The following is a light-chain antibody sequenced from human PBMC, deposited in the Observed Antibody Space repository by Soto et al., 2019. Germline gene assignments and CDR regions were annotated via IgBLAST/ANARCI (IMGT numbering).Light chain of an antibody. V-gene: IGKV3-11*01. J-gene: IGKJ5*01. Sequence: EIVLTQSPGTLSLSPGERATLSCRASQSVSSRSLAWYQQKPGQAPRLLIYDASNRATGIPARFSGSGSGTDFTLTISSLEPDDFAVYYCQQRADWPITFGQGTRLEIK. CDR3: QQRADWPIT. CDR1: QSVSSRS. CDR2: DAS.